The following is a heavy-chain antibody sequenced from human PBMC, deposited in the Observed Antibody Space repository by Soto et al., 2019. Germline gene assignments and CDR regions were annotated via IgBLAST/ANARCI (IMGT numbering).Heavy chain of an antibody. D-gene: IGHD4-17*01. V-gene: IGHV5-51*01. Sequence: GESLKISCKGSVYSFTSYWIGWVRQMPGKGLEWMGIIYPRDSDTTYSPSLQRQVTISSAKSISTAYLHWSNLKAPDTAMYYCARLREATVVRRVVFDVWGQGTMVTVPS. CDR1: VYSFTSYW. J-gene: IGHJ3*01. CDR3: ARLREATVVRRVVFDV. CDR2: IYPRDSDT.